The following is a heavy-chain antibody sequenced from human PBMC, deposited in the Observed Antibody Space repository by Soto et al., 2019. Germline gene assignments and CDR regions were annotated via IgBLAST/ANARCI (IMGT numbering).Heavy chain of an antibody. Sequence: SQTLSLTCAISGDSVSSYSAAWNWIRQSPSGGLEWLGRTYYRSRFFSDYAESVKSRIIINPDTSKNQFSLQLQSVTPEDTAVYYCVRDRYSSSGWSDPWGQGTPVTVSS. CDR3: VRDRYSSSGWSDP. V-gene: IGHV6-1*01. CDR1: GDSVSSYSAA. CDR2: TYYRSRFFS. J-gene: IGHJ5*02. D-gene: IGHD3-10*01.